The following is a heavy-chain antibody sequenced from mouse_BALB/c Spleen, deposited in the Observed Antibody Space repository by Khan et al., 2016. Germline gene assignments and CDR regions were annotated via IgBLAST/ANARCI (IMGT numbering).Heavy chain of an antibody. Sequence: EVALVESGGDLVKPGGSLKLSCAASGFTFSSYGMSWVRQTPDKRLEWVATISSGGSYTYYPDSVKGRFTISRDTAKNTLYLQMSSLKSEDTAMYYCARQSYGNYWFAYWGQGTLVTVSA. CDR3: ARQSYGNYWFAY. CDR2: ISSGGSYT. V-gene: IGHV5-6*01. CDR1: GFTFSSYG. J-gene: IGHJ3*01. D-gene: IGHD2-1*01.